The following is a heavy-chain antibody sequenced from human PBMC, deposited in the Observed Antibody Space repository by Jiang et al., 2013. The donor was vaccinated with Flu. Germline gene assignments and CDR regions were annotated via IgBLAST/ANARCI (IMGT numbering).Heavy chain of an antibody. J-gene: IGHJ4*02. Sequence: GAEVKKPGESLKISCKASGYIFTNYWIGWVRQMPGKGLEWMGIIYPGDSDTKYSPAFQGQVTISVDKSISTAYLQWSSLKASDTGMYYCARGSSSWNWGQGTLVTVSS. CDR2: IYPGDSDT. V-gene: IGHV5-51*03. CDR3: ARGSSSWN. CDR1: GYIFTNYW. D-gene: IGHD6-13*01.